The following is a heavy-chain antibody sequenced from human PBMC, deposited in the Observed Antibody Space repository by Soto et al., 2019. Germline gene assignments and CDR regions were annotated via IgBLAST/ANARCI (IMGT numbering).Heavy chain of an antibody. CDR2: IYSSGST. J-gene: IGHJ4*02. CDR3: ARHQAARPNQFYFDY. CDR1: NGSISSHY. V-gene: IGHV4-59*08. Sequence: SETLSLTCTVSNGSISSHYWSWIRQPPGKGLEWIGYIYSSGSTIYSPSLKSRVTISVDTSKNQFSMKLSSVTAADTAVYYCARHQAARPNQFYFDYWGQGTLVTVSS. D-gene: IGHD6-6*01.